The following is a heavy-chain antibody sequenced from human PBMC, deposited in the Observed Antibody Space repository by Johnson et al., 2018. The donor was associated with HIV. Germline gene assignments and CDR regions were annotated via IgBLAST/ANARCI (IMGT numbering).Heavy chain of an antibody. CDR3: ARERARQELGLDGAFDI. D-gene: IGHD6-13*01. CDR1: GFTFSKYA. Sequence: VQLVESGGGVVQRGGSLRVSCAASGFTFSKYAMHWVRQAPGKGLEWVAVISFDGSNKYNADSVKGRFIISRDNYQNTLSLQMHSLRAEDTAVYYCARERARQELGLDGAFDIWGQGTMVTVSS. CDR2: ISFDGSNK. V-gene: IGHV3-30*04. J-gene: IGHJ3*02.